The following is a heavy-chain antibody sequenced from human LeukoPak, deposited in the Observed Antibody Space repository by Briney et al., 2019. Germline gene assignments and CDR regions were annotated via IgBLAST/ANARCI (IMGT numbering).Heavy chain of an antibody. J-gene: IGHJ4*02. D-gene: IGHD2-15*01. Sequence: ASVKVSCKASGYTFSSHKMHCVRQAPGQGLEWMGIIDPNGGSTTYAQKFQGRVTMTRDTSTSTVYMELSSLRSEDTAVYYCARDGRKWSFDYWGQGTLLTVSS. V-gene: IGHV1-46*01. CDR2: IDPNGGST. CDR3: ARDGRKWSFDY. CDR1: GYTFSSHK.